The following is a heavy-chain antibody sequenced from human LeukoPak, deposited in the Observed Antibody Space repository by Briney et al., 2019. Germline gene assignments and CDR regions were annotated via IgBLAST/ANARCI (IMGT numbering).Heavy chain of an antibody. CDR1: GGTFSSYA. CDR2: IIPILGIA. V-gene: IGHV1-69*04. D-gene: IGHD5-24*01. J-gene: IGHJ4*02. Sequence: SVKVSCKASGGTFSSYAISWVRQAPGQGLEWMGRIIPILGIANYAQKFQGRVTITADKSTSTAYMELSSLRSEDTAVYYCARDPARDGYKPLDYWGQGTLVTVSS. CDR3: ARDPARDGYKPLDY.